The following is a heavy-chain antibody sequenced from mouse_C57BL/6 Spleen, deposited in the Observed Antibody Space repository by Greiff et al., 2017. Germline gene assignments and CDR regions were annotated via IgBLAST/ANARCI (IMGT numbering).Heavy chain of an antibody. CDR1: GYSFTDYN. V-gene: IGHV1-39*01. CDR3: AGGWSLSLDAMDY. Sequence: VQLQQSGPELVKPGASVKISCKASGYSFTDYNMNWVKQSNGQSLEWIGVINPNYGTTRYNQKFKGKATLTVDQSSSTAYMQLNSLTSEDSAVXDYAGGWSLSLDAMDYWGQGTSVTVSS. J-gene: IGHJ4*01. CDR2: INPNYGTT. D-gene: IGHD2-3*01.